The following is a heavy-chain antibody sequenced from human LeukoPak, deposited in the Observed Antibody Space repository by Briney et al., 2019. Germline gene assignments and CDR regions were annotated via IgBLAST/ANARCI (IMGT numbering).Heavy chain of an antibody. V-gene: IGHV4-4*07. J-gene: IGHJ2*01. CDR2: IFFSQSVTDI. CDR3: VREMRHGDWHFDL. Sequence: PSETLSLTCTVSSGPIIGFYWSWVRRPAGKRLEWIGRIFFSQSVTDINYNPSLKSRTTISVDESKDQVSLNLFSATAADTAIYFCVREMRHGDWHFDLWRRGSLVTVSS. CDR1: SGPIIGFY. D-gene: IGHD2-8*01.